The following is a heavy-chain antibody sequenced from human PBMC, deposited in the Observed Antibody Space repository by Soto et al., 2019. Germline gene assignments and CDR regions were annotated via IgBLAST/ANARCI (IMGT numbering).Heavy chain of an antibody. J-gene: IGHJ6*02. D-gene: IGHD2-15*01. CDR1: GGSISSGGYS. Sequence: QLQLQESGSGLVKPSQTLSLTCAVSGGSISSGGYSWSWIRQPPGKGLEWIGYIYHSGSTYYNPSLKSRVTISVDRSKNQFSLKLSSVTAADTAVYYCARVPFLGYCSGGSCYSYYGMDVWGQGTTVTVSS. V-gene: IGHV4-30-2*01. CDR2: IYHSGST. CDR3: ARVPFLGYCSGGSCYSYYGMDV.